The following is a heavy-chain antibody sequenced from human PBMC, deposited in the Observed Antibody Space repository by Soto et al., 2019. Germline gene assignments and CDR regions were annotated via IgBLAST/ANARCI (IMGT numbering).Heavy chain of an antibody. V-gene: IGHV3-30*18. D-gene: IGHD6-6*01. CDR2: ISYDGSNK. CDR1: GFTFSSYG. CDR3: AKDRGSDSSSSAIVYYYYGMDV. J-gene: IGHJ6*02. Sequence: GGSLRLSCAASGFTFSSYGMHWVRQAPGKGLEWVAVISYDGSNKYYADSVKGRFTISRDNSKNTLYLQMNSLRAEDTAVYYCAKDRGSDSSSSAIVYYYYGMDVWGQGTTVTVSS.